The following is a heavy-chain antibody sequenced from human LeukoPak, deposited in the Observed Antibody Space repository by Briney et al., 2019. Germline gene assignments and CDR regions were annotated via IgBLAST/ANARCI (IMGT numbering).Heavy chain of an antibody. CDR2: ISYDGSNK. CDR3: ARDRYGSGSYSDY. D-gene: IGHD3-10*01. CDR1: GFTFSSYA. Sequence: PGGSLRLSCAASGFTFSSYAMHWVRQAPGKGLEWVAVISYDGSNKYYADSVKGRFTISRDNAKNSLYLQMNSLRAEDTAVYYCARDRYGSGSYSDYWGQGTLVTVSS. J-gene: IGHJ4*02. V-gene: IGHV3-30*04.